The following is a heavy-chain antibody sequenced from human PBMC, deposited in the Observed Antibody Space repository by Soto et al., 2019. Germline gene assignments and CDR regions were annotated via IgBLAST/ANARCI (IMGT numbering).Heavy chain of an antibody. V-gene: IGHV3-74*01. J-gene: IGHJ4*02. CDR1: GFSFTNIW. Sequence: EVQLVESGGGLVQPGGSLRLSWAASGFSFTNIWTYWVRQAPGKGLVWVSRINEDGSMTNHADSVRGRFTISRDNVKNSLYLQMNSLRAEDTAVYYCVTGLRWGQGTLVTVSS. D-gene: IGHD3-16*01. CDR2: INEDGSMT. CDR3: VTGLR.